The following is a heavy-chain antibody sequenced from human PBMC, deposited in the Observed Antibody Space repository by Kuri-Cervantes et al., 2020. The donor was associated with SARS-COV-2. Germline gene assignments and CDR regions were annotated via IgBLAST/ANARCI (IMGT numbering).Heavy chain of an antibody. Sequence: GESLKISCAPSGLTFSGFWMSWVRQAPGKGLECVANIKEDGSEKYYVDSVKGRFTISRDNAENSLYLQMNSLRAEDTAVYYCASEVIPNPSEKYAYYGLDVWGQGTTVTVSS. CDR3: ASEVIPNPSEKYAYYGLDV. J-gene: IGHJ6*02. D-gene: IGHD1-26*01. V-gene: IGHV3-7*04. CDR2: IKEDGSEK. CDR1: GLTFSGFW.